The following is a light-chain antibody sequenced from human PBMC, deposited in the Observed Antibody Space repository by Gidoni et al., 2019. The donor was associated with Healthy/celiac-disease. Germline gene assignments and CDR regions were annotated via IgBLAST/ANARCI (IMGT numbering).Light chain of an antibody. J-gene: IGLJ2*01. Sequence: QSALTQPASVSESPGQSITISCTGTSSDVGSYTLASWYQQHPGKAPKLMIYEGSKRPSGVSNRFSGSKSGNTASLTISGLQAEDEADYYCRSYAGSHVVFGGGTKLTVL. CDR2: EGS. CDR1: SSDVGSYTL. CDR3: RSYAGSHVV. V-gene: IGLV2-23*01.